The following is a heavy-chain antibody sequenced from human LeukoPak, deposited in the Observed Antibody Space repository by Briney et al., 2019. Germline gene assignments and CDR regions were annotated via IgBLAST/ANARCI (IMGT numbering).Heavy chain of an antibody. CDR2: IYYSGTT. CDR3: AKVGSGVPAVYYYYYMDV. J-gene: IGHJ6*03. CDR1: GGSINSYY. Sequence: SETLSLTCSVSGGSINSYYWSWIRQPPGKGLEWIGYIYYSGTTTYNPSLESRVTISVDTSRSQFSLMLSSVTAADTAVYYCAKVGSGVPAVYYYYYMDVWGKGTTVTVSS. V-gene: IGHV4-59*08. D-gene: IGHD2-2*01.